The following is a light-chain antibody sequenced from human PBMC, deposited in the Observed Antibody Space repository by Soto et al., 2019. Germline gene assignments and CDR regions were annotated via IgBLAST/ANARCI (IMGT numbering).Light chain of an antibody. CDR2: AAS. V-gene: IGKV3-20*01. J-gene: IGKJ2*01. CDR1: QSISSSY. Sequence: EIVLTQSPGTLSLSPGEGGTLSCRASQSISSSYLAWYQQKPGQSPRLLIYAASSRATGIPDRFSGSGSGTDFTLPISILEPEDFAVYCCQLYGCSLMFSFGQGTKLQIK. CDR3: QLYGCSLMFS.